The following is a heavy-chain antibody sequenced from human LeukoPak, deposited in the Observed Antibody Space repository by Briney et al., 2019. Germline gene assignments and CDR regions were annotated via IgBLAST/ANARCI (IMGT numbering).Heavy chain of an antibody. CDR2: IYHSGST. CDR3: ARQRGIAVAGPGFDP. V-gene: IGHV4-34*01. Sequence: SETLSLTCAVYGGSFSGYYWSWIRQPPGKGLEWIGEIYHSGSTNYNPSLKSRVAISVDKSKNQFSLKLSSVTAADTAVYYCARQRGIAVAGPGFDPWGQGTLVTVSS. CDR1: GGSFSGYY. J-gene: IGHJ5*02. D-gene: IGHD6-19*01.